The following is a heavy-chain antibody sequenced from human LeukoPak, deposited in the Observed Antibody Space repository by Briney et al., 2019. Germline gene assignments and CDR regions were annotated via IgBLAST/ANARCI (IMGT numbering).Heavy chain of an antibody. D-gene: IGHD5-12*01. Sequence: GASVKVSCKASGGTFSSYAISWVRQAPGQGLEWMGMIIPILGIANYAQKFQGRVTITADKSTSTAYMELSSLRSEDTAVYYCARESESATTGPGLYYYGMDVWGQGTTATVSS. CDR3: ARESESATTGPGLYYYGMDV. CDR2: IIPILGIA. CDR1: GGTFSSYA. J-gene: IGHJ6*02. V-gene: IGHV1-69*04.